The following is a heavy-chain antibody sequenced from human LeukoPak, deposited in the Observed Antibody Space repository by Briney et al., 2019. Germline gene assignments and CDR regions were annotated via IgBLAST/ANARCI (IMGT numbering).Heavy chain of an antibody. V-gene: IGHV3-23*01. J-gene: IGHJ4*02. CDR1: GFIFSSHG. CDR2: ISGSGGST. D-gene: IGHD6-19*01. Sequence: GGSLRLSCAASGFIFSSHGMNWVRQAPGKGLEWVSAISGSGGSTYYAESVKGRFTISRDNSKNTLYLQMNSLRAEDTAVYYCARSSGWGPFDYWGQGTLVTVSS. CDR3: ARSSGWGPFDY.